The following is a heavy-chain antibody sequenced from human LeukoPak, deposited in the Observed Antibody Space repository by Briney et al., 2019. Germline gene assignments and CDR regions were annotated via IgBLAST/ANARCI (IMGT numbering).Heavy chain of an antibody. CDR1: GYSISSGYY. D-gene: IGHD3-10*01. Sequence: SETLSLTCTVSGYSISSGYYWGWIRQPPGKGLEWIGSIYHSWSTYYNPSLKSRVTISVDTSKNQFSLKLSSVTAADTAVYYCARFDAGSGSRTPWGQGTLVTVSS. CDR2: IYHSWST. J-gene: IGHJ5*02. V-gene: IGHV4-38-2*02. CDR3: ARFDAGSGSRTP.